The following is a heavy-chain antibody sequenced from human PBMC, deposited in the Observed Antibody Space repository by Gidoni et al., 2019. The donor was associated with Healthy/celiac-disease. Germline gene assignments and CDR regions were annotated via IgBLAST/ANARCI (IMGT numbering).Heavy chain of an antibody. CDR3: ARPLERGWRRDYYGMDV. D-gene: IGHD3-3*01. Sequence: EVQLVQSGAEVKKPGESLKISCQGSGYSFTSYWIGWVRQMPGKGLEWMGIIYPGDSDTRYSPSFQGQVTISADKSISTAYLQWSSLKASDTAMYYCARPLERGWRRDYYGMDVWGQGTTVTVSS. V-gene: IGHV5-51*01. CDR2: IYPGDSDT. J-gene: IGHJ6*02. CDR1: GYSFTSYW.